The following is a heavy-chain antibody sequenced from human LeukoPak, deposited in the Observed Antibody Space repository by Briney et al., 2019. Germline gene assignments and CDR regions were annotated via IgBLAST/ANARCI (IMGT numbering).Heavy chain of an antibody. J-gene: IGHJ3*02. CDR2: IFPDDSDT. V-gene: IGHV5-51*01. Sequence: GESLKISCKASGYSFTSYWIGWVRQMPGKGLEWIGIIFPDDSDTRYSPSFQGQVTISADKSINTAYLQWSSLKASDTAMYYCAGPFRVGGGGGAFDIWGQGTMVTVSS. CDR3: AGPFRVGGGGGAFDI. CDR1: GYSFTSYW. D-gene: IGHD1-26*01.